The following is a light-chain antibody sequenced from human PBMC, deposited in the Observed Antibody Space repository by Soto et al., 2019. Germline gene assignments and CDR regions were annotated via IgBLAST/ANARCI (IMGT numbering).Light chain of an antibody. CDR3: ATWDDSLTGV. V-gene: IGLV1-44*01. J-gene: IGLJ1*01. CDR2: TNN. CDR1: TSNIGSHS. Sequence: QSVLTQPPSASGTPGQRVTISCSGSTSNIGSHSVNWYRHLPGTAPQLLIKTNNQRPSGVPDRFSAYKSGTSASLVISGLQSEDEADYYCATWDDSLTGVFGTGTKVTVL.